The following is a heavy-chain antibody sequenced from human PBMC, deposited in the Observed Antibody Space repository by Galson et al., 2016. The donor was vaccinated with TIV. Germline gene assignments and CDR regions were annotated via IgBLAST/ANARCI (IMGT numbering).Heavy chain of an antibody. CDR1: GLPFSSYN. Sequence: SLRLSCAASGLPFSSYNMNWVRQAPGKGLEWVSSISTSSSFIYYADSVKGRFTISRDNAKNSLYLQMNSLRAEDTAVYYCARDPPLEYYYGSGSYPYWGQGTLVTVSS. D-gene: IGHD3-10*01. CDR3: ARDPPLEYYYGSGSYPY. V-gene: IGHV3-21*01. CDR2: ISTSSSFI. J-gene: IGHJ4*02.